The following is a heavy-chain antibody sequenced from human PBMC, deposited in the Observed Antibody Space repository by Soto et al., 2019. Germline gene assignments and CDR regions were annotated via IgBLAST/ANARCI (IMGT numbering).Heavy chain of an antibody. CDR3: GGGGSNCGGGRVFGGPMDV. CDR1: GFTVSSKY. D-gene: IGHD2-15*01. J-gene: IGHJ6*03. CDR2: IYSGGST. Sequence: EVQLVESGGGLVQPGGSLRLSCAASGFTVSSKYMSWVRQAPGRGLEWVSLIYSGGSTSYADSVKGRFTISRDNSKNALYLKKNSLGEKDPGVYYGGGGGSNCGGGRVFGGPMDVWGKGTTVPV. V-gene: IGHV3-66*01.